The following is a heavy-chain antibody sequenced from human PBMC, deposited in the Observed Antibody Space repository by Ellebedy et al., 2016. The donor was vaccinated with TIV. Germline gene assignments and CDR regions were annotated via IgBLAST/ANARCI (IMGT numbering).Heavy chain of an antibody. D-gene: IGHD5-12*01. Sequence: MPSETLSLTCTVSGGSITSFYWSWIRQTPGKGLEYIGNIYYTGSTNYNPSLKSRVTISVDTSKNQFSLNLSSVTAADTAVYYCARVAYSGYPAQYFYYMDVWGKGTTVTVSS. V-gene: IGHV4-59*01. J-gene: IGHJ6*03. CDR3: ARVAYSGYPAQYFYYMDV. CDR2: IYYTGST. CDR1: GGSITSFY.